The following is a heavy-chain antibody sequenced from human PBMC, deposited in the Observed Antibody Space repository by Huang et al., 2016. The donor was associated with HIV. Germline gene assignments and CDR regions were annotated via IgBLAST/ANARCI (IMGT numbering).Heavy chain of an antibody. Sequence: QVQLVQSGAEVKTPGSSVKVSCKASGGTFSKYAISWVRQAPGQGLEWMGGIIPMFGTPNDARKFQGRGTITADDSTSTTYVEVSRLRSEDTALYYCARGQLGSYGDYDVLYWGQGTLVTVSS. CDR3: ARGQLGSYGDYDVLY. D-gene: IGHD4-17*01. CDR2: IIPMFGTP. CDR1: GGTFSKYA. V-gene: IGHV1-69*13. J-gene: IGHJ4*02.